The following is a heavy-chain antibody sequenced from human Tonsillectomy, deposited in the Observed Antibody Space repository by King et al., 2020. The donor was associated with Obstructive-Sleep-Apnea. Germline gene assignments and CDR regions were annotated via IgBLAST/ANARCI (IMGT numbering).Heavy chain of an antibody. CDR2: IFYSGST. Sequence: QLQESGPGLVKPSQTLSLTCSVSGGSISSGGYYWSWIRQHPGKGLECIGYIFYSGSTYSNPSPKSRVTISVDTAKNQFSLKLNSVTAADTAVYYCARGRPQWFGERMDVWGQGTTVTVSS. J-gene: IGHJ6*01. CDR3: ARGRPQWFGERMDV. D-gene: IGHD3-10*01. CDR1: GGSISSGGYY. V-gene: IGHV4-31*03.